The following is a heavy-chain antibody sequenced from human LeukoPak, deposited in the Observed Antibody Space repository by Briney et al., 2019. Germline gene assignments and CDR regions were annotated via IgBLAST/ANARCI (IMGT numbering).Heavy chain of an antibody. V-gene: IGHV6-1*01. CDR3: ARGRIQLST. D-gene: IGHD5-18*01. CDR1: GDIFSSNSAA. CDR2: TYYRSNLYN. Sequence: SQTLSLTCALSGDIFSSNSAAWHWIRQSPSRGLEWLVRTYYRSNLYNDYAVSVKIRITINPDTSKNQLSLQLNSVTPEDTAVYYCARGRIQLSTWGQGTLVTVSS. J-gene: IGHJ4*02.